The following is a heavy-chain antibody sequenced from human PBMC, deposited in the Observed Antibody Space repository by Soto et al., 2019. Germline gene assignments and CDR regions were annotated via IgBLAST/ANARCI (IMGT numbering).Heavy chain of an antibody. Sequence: GASVKVSRKASGYTFTTYGISWVRQAPGQGLEWLGWINTHNGNTNYAQNLQGRVIMTADTSTSTAYMELRSLRSDDTAIYYCTREGSAPYYYYGMDAWGQGTTVTVSS. D-gene: IGHD3-10*01. CDR1: GYTFTTYG. V-gene: IGHV1-18*01. CDR3: TREGSAPYYYYGMDA. CDR2: INTHNGNT. J-gene: IGHJ6*02.